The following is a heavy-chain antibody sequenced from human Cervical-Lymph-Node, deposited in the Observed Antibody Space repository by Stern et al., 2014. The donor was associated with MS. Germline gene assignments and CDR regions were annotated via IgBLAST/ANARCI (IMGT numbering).Heavy chain of an antibody. J-gene: IGHJ3*02. CDR2: IFPGDSDS. CDR1: GYIFTDYW. D-gene: IGHD5-24*01. Sequence: VQLVQSGAEMKKPGESLRISCKASGYIFTDYWIGWVRQMPGQGLEWLAIIFPGDSDSRHSLSLQGQVTISADKAISTAYLQWSSLKASDTAIYYCARRRDGYNAGAFDIWGQGTMVTVSS. V-gene: IGHV5-51*01. CDR3: ARRRDGYNAGAFDI.